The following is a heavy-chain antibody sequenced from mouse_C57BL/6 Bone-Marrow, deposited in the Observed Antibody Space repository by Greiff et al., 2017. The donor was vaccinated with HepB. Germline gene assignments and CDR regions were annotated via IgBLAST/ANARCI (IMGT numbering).Heavy chain of an antibody. CDR2: IYPGDGDT. CDR1: GYAFSSSW. D-gene: IGHD1-1*01. Sequence: VQRVESGPELVKPGASVKISCKASGYAFSSSWMNWVKQRPGKGLEWIGRIYPGDGDTNYNGKFKGKATLTADKSSSTAYMQLSSLTSEDSAVYFCAREDHLLLRTRAMDYWGQGTSVTVSS. V-gene: IGHV1-82*01. J-gene: IGHJ4*01. CDR3: AREDHLLLRTRAMDY.